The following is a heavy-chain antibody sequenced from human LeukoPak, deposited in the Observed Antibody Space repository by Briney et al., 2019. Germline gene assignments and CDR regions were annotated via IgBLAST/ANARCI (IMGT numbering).Heavy chain of an antibody. CDR3: AKSTIPNYYGSSGYYYAFDY. V-gene: IGHV3-9*01. Sequence: PGGPLRLSCAVSGFTFDDYAMHWVRQAPGKGLEWVSGISWSSGSIGYADSVKGRFTISRDNAKNSLYLQMNSLRAEDTALYYCAKSTIPNYYGSSGYYYAFDYWGQGTLVTVSS. CDR1: GFTFDDYA. J-gene: IGHJ4*02. CDR2: ISWSSGSI. D-gene: IGHD3-22*01.